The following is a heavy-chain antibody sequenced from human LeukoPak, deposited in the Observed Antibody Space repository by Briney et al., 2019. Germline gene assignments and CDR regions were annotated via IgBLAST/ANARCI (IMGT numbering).Heavy chain of an antibody. J-gene: IGHJ4*02. D-gene: IGHD2-8*01. CDR3: ARELVVGRVYERTRKYYFDY. V-gene: IGHV1-18*01. CDR2: ISAYNGNT. Sequence: ASVKVSCKASGYTFTSYGISWVRQAPGQGLEWMGWISAYNGNTNYAQKPQGRVTMTTDTSTSTAYMELRSLRSDDTAVYYCARELVVGRVYERTRKYYFDYWGQGTLVTVSS. CDR1: GYTFTSYG.